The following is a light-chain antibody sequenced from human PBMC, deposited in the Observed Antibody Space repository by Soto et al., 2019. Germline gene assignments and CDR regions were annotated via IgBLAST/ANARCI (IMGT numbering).Light chain of an antibody. CDR2: DAS. CDR3: QQYVSYSWT. Sequence: DIQMTQSPSTLSASVGDRVTITCWASQNVGSWLAWYQQKPGKAPNLLIYDASSLERGVPSRFSGSGSGTEFTLTISSLQPDDFATYYCQQYVSYSWTFGQGTKVDIK. V-gene: IGKV1-5*01. CDR1: QNVGSW. J-gene: IGKJ1*01.